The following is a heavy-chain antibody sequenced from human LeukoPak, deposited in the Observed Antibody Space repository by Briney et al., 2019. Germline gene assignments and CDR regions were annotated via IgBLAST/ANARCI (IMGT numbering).Heavy chain of an antibody. J-gene: IGHJ4*02. CDR3: AKSSSGWLSEATFDY. CDR2: MNPNSGNT. Sequence: ASVKVSCKASGYAFTSYDINWVRQATGQGLEWMGWMNPNSGNTGYAQKFQGRVTMTRNTSITTAYMELSSLRSEDTAVYYCAKSSSGWLSEATFDYRGQGTLVTVSS. CDR1: GYAFTSYD. D-gene: IGHD6-19*01. V-gene: IGHV1-8*01.